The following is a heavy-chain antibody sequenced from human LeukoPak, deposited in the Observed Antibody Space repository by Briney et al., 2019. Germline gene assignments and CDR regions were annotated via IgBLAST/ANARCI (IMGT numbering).Heavy chain of an antibody. CDR1: GYTLTELS. CDR3: ARDRYSSGWGAAYFDY. Sequence: SCKVSGYTLTELSMHWVRQAPGKGLEWVAVISYDGSNKYYADSVKGRFTISRDNSKNTLYLQMNSLRAEDTAVYYCARDRYSSGWGAAYFDYWGQGTLVTVSS. J-gene: IGHJ4*02. CDR2: ISYDGSNK. V-gene: IGHV3-30*04. D-gene: IGHD6-19*01.